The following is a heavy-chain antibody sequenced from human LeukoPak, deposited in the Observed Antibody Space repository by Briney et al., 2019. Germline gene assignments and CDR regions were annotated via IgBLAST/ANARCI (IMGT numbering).Heavy chain of an antibody. CDR2: IKQDGSEK. V-gene: IGHV3-7*01. Sequence: GGSLRLSCAASGFTFSSYWMSWIRQAPGKGLEWVANIKQDGSEKYYVDSVKGRFTISRDNAKNSLYLQMNSLRAEDTAVYYCTRSNSSGWRHAPFDYWGQGTLVTVSS. D-gene: IGHD6-19*01. CDR3: TRSNSSGWRHAPFDY. CDR1: GFTFSSYW. J-gene: IGHJ4*02.